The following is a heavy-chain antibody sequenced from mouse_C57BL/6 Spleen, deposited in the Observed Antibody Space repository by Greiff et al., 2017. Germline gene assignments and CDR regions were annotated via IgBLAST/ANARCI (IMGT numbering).Heavy chain of an antibody. CDR2: IDPSDSET. D-gene: IGHD2-3*01. CDR3: ARRGLYDERVAY. CDR1: GYTFTSYW. V-gene: IGHV1-52*01. J-gene: IGHJ3*01. Sequence: QVQLQQPGAELVRPGSSVKLSCKASGYTFTSYWMHWVKQRPIQGLEWIGNIDPSDSETHYNQKFKDKATWTVDKSSSTAYMQLSSLTSEDSAVYYCARRGLYDERVAYWGQGTLVTVSA.